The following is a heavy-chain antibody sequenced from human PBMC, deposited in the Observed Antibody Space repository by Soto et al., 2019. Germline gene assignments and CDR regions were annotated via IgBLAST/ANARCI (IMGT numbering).Heavy chain of an antibody. CDR1: GCSISSYY. Sequence: PSETLSLTCTVSGCSISSYYCSWRRQPPGEGLEWIGYIYYSGSATYNPSLQRRVTISVDTTNNQFSLMMSSVTAADTVYYCWRRGKLKDIVHTDDFDYWGQGTMVTVSS. V-gene: IGHV4-59*01. J-gene: IGHJ4*01. CDR3: WRRGKLKDIVHTDDFDY. CDR2: IYYSGSA. D-gene: IGHD2-15*01.